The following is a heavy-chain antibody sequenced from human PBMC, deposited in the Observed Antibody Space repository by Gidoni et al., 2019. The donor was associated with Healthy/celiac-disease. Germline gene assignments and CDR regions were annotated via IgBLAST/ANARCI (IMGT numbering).Heavy chain of an antibody. V-gene: IGHV4-61*02. CDR1: GGSISSGSYY. Sequence: QVQLQESGTGLVKPSQTLSLTCTVSGGSISSGSYYWSCIRHPAGKGLEWIGRIYTSGSTNYNPSLKSRVTISVDTSKNQFSLKLSSVTAADTAVYYCARKPQFLFGAGAFAIWGQGTMVTVSS. J-gene: IGHJ3*02. D-gene: IGHD3-3*01. CDR2: IYTSGST. CDR3: ARKPQFLFGAGAFAI.